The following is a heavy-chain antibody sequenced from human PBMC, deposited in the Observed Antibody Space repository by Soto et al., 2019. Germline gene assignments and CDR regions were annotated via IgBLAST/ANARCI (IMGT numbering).Heavy chain of an antibody. CDR3: AREIIVVVPAAVWGVYYYYGMDV. J-gene: IGHJ6*02. CDR2: IIPIFGTA. D-gene: IGHD2-2*01. V-gene: IGHV1-69*06. Sequence: SVKVSRKASGGTFSSYAISWVRQAPGQGLEWMGGIIPIFGTANHAQKFQGRVTITADKSTSTAYMELSSLRSEDTAVYYCAREIIVVVPAAVWGVYYYYGMDVWGQGTTVTVSS. CDR1: GGTFSSYA.